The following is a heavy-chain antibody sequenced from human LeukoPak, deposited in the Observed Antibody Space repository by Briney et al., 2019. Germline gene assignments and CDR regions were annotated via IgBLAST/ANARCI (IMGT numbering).Heavy chain of an antibody. J-gene: IGHJ4*02. CDR3: ARDVGSSLHS. CDR2: ISSDGTST. Sequence: GGSLRLSCAASGFTFGSSYMHWVRQAPGKGLVWVSCISSDGTSTNYADSVKGRFTISRDNPKNIVYLQMNSLRAEDTAVYYCARDVGSSLHSWGQGTLVIVSS. D-gene: IGHD2-2*01. V-gene: IGHV3-74*01. CDR1: GFTFGSSY.